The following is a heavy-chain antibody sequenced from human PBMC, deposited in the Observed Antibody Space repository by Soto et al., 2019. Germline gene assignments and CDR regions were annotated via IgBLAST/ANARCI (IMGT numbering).Heavy chain of an antibody. Sequence: GGSLRLSSSASGFTFSTYSMNGVRQAPGKGLEWVSSISSSSSYIYYADSVKGRFTISRDNAKNSLYLQMNSLRAEDTAVYYCARDPGSPKSGTNYYYYMDVWGKGT. J-gene: IGHJ6*03. D-gene: IGHD1-7*01. CDR2: ISSSSSYI. CDR3: ARDPGSPKSGTNYYYYMDV. V-gene: IGHV3-21*01. CDR1: GFTFSTYS.